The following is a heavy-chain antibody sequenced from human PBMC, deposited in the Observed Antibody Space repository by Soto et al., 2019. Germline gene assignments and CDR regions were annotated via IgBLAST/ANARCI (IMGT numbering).Heavy chain of an antibody. CDR2: INHSGST. CDR3: ARVYTSLWYRPSYYFDY. V-gene: IGHV4-34*01. Sequence: SETLSLTCAVYGGSFSGYYWSWIRQPPGKGLEWIGEINHSGSTNYNPSLKSRVTISVDTSKNQFSLRLSSVTAADTAVYYCARVYTSLWYRPSYYFDYWGQGTLVTVSS. CDR1: GGSFSGYY. D-gene: IGHD6-13*01. J-gene: IGHJ4*02.